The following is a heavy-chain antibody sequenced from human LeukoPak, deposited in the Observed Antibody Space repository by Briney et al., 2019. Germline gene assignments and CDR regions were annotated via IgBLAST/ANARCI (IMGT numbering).Heavy chain of an antibody. D-gene: IGHD1-26*01. CDR3: ARGSGSYQPLDN. CDR1: GGSFSGYY. CDR2: VNHSGST. Sequence: SETLSLTCAVYGGSFSGYYWSWIRQPPGKGLEWIGEVNHSGSTNYNPSLKSRITISVGQSKNQFSLKLSSVTAADTAVYYCARGSGSYQPLDNWGQGTLVTVSS. J-gene: IGHJ4*02. V-gene: IGHV4-34*01.